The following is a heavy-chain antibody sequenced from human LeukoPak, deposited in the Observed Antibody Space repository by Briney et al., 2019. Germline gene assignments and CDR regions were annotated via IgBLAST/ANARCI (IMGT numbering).Heavy chain of an antibody. Sequence: PGGSLRLSCAASGFTFSNYAMSWVRQAPGKGLEWVSTIGGSGVSTYYAGSVKGRFTISRDNSKNTLYLQMNSLRAEDTAVYYCARAVRDYYDSSGYPYYFDYWGQGTLVTVSS. D-gene: IGHD3-22*01. CDR3: ARAVRDYYDSSGYPYYFDY. V-gene: IGHV3-23*01. CDR1: GFTFSNYA. CDR2: IGGSGVST. J-gene: IGHJ4*02.